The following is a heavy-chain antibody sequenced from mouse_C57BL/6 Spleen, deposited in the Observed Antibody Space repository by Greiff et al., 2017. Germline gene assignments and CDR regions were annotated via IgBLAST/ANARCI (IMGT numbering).Heavy chain of an antibody. D-gene: IGHD1-1*01. CDR1: GYAFSSSW. CDR3: ARLAGFITTVVAHWYFDV. V-gene: IGHV1-82*01. J-gene: IGHJ1*03. Sequence: VQRVESGPELVKPGASVKISCKASGYAFSSSWMNWVKPRPGKGLEWIGRIYPGDGDTNYNGKFKGKATLTADKSSSTAYMQLSSLTSEDSAVYFCARLAGFITTVVAHWYFDVGGTGTTVTVSS. CDR2: IYPGDGDT.